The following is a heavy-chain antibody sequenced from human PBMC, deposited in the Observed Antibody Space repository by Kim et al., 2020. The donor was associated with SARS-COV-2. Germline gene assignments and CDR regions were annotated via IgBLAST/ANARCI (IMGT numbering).Heavy chain of an antibody. CDR3: AKSGGGDSSGYYIFDY. CDR1: GYTFTSYY. D-gene: IGHD3-22*01. Sequence: ASVKVSCKASGYTFTSYYMHWVRQAPGQGLEWMGIINPSGGSTSYAQKFQGRVTMTRDTSTSTVYMELSSLRSEDTAVYYCAKSGGGDSSGYYIFDYWGQGTLVTVSS. V-gene: IGHV1-46*01. J-gene: IGHJ4*02. CDR2: INPSGGST.